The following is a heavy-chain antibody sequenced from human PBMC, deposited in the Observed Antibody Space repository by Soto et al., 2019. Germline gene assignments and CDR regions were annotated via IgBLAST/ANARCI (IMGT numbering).Heavy chain of an antibody. CDR2: ISYDGSNK. D-gene: IGHD3-3*01. Sequence: GGSLRLSCAASGFTFSSYAMHWVRQAPGKGLEWVAVISYDGSNKYYADSVKGRFTISRDNSKNTLYLQMNSLRAEDTAVYYCARDRRGLGDFWSGYSDYWGQGTLVTVSS. CDR1: GFTFSSYA. V-gene: IGHV3-30-3*01. CDR3: ARDRRGLGDFWSGYSDY. J-gene: IGHJ4*02.